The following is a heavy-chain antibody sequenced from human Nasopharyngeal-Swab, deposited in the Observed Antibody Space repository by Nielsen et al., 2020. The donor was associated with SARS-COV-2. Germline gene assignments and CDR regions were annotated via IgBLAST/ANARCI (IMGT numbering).Heavy chain of an antibody. CDR3: ARDLYSGTKPRFWSGYYGYYYGMDV. CDR2: INTNTGNP. D-gene: IGHD3-3*01. V-gene: IGHV7-4-1*02. J-gene: IGHJ6*02. Sequence: WVRQAPGQGLEWMGWINTNTGNPTYAQGFTGRFVFSLDTSVSTAYLQISSLKAEDTAVYYCARDLYSGTKPRFWSGYYGYYYGMDVWGQGTTVTV.